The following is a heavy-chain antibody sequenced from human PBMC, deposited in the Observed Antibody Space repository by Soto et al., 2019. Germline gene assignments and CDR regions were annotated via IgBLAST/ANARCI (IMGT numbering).Heavy chain of an antibody. CDR3: ARDAVAGYCTNGVCSDYYYYYMDV. J-gene: IGHJ6*03. CDR2: IYSGGST. V-gene: IGHV3-53*04. D-gene: IGHD2-8*01. Sequence: GGSLRLSCAASGFTVSSNYMSLVRQAPGKGLEWVSVIYSGGSTYYADSVKGRFTISRHNSKNTLYLQMNSLRAEDTAVYYCARDAVAGYCTNGVCSDYYYYYMDVWGKGTTVTVSS. CDR1: GFTVSSNY.